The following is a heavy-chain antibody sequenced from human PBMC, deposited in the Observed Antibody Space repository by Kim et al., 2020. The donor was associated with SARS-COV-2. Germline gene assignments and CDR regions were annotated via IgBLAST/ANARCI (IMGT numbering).Heavy chain of an antibody. J-gene: IGHJ3*02. CDR2: ISSNGGST. CDR3: ARGVTATSSGLDI. CDR1: GFTFSSYG. D-gene: IGHD6-19*01. V-gene: IGHV3-23*01. Sequence: GGSLRLSCAASGFTFSSYGMRWVRQAPGKGLGWVSAISSNGGSTTYADSVKGRFTISRDNSKNTLYLQMNSLRAEDSAVYYCARGVTATSSGLDIWGHGTMVTVSS.